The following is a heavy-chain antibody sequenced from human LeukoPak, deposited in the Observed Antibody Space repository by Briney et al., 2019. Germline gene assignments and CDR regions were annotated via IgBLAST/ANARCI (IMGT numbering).Heavy chain of an antibody. CDR3: ARFEHHYDFGSGPGARRNWFDP. Sequence: SVTVSFKASGGTFSIYAISWVRQAPGQGREWVGGIIPIFGTANYAQKLQGRVTITTDEVTGTAYMELGSLSSDDMAVYYCARFEHHYDFGSGPGARRNWFDPWGQGPRVPVPS. V-gene: IGHV1-69*05. J-gene: IGHJ5*02. CDR2: IIPIFGTA. D-gene: IGHD3-3*01. CDR1: GGTFSIYA.